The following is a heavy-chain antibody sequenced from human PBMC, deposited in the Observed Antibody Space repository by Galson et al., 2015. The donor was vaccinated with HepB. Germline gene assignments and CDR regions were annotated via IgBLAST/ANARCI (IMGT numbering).Heavy chain of an antibody. D-gene: IGHD6-13*01. Sequence: FLRLSCAVSGFTFSSYAMHWVRQAPGKGLEYVSAINRNGGRTYYADSVKGRFTVSRDNSKNTVYLQMSSLRAEDTAVYYCVKDRGSSSWWGGYFDYWGQGTLVTVSS. J-gene: IGHJ4*02. CDR1: GFTFSSYA. CDR3: VKDRGSSSWWGGYFDY. CDR2: INRNGGRT. V-gene: IGHV3-64D*06.